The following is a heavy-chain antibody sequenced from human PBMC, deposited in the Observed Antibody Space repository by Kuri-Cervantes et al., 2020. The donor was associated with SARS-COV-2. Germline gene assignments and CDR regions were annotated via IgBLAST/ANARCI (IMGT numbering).Heavy chain of an antibody. CDR3: ARGEWDVVLD. D-gene: IGHD1-26*01. CDR1: GGSFSGYY. V-gene: IGHV4-34*01. J-gene: IGHJ4*02. CDR2: INHSGST. Sequence: SETLSLTCAAYGGSFSGYYWSWIRQSPGKGLEWIGEINHSGSTNYNPPLKSRVTISLETSKNQFSLNLSSVTAADTAVYYCARGEWDVVLDWGQGTLVTVSS.